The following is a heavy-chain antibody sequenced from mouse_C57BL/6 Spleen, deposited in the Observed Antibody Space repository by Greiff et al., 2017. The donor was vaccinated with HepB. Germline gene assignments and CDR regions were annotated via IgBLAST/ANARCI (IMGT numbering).Heavy chain of an antibody. CDR2: FYPGSGSI. D-gene: IGHD1-1*01. J-gene: IGHJ2*01. Sequence: VQLQQSGAELVKPGASVKLSCKASGYTFTEYTIHWVKQRSGQGLEWIGWFYPGSGSIKYNEKFKDKATLTADKYSSTVYMELSRLTSEDSAVYCCARHEGGYYYGSSPLDYWGQGTTLTVSS. CDR3: ARHEGGYYYGSSPLDY. V-gene: IGHV1-62-2*01. CDR1: GYTFTEYT.